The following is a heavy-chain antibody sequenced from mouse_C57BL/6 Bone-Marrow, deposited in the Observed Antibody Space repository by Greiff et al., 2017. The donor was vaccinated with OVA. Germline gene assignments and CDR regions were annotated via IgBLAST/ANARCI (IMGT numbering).Heavy chain of an antibody. CDR1: GFTFSSYG. Sequence: EVQLVESGGDLVKPGGSLKLSCAASGFTFSSYGMSWVRQTPDKRLEWVATISSGGSYTYYQDSVKGRFTISRDNAKNTLYLQMSSLKSEDTAMYYCARHNRDGYQFAYWGQGTLVTVSA. CDR2: ISSGGSYT. J-gene: IGHJ3*01. V-gene: IGHV5-6*01. D-gene: IGHD2-3*01. CDR3: ARHNRDGYQFAY.